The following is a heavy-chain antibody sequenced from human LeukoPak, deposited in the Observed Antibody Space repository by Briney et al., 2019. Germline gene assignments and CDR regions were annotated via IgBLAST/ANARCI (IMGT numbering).Heavy chain of an antibody. CDR1: GGSFSGYY. J-gene: IGHJ6*02. CDR3: ASEQSSGMDV. CDR2: INHSGST. D-gene: IGHD1/OR15-1a*01. V-gene: IGHV4-34*01. Sequence: PSETLSLTCAVYGGSFSGYYWSWIRQPPGKGLEWIGEINHSGSTNYNPSLKSRVTISVDTSKNQFSLKLSSVTAADMAVYYCASEQSSGMDVWGQGTTVTVSS.